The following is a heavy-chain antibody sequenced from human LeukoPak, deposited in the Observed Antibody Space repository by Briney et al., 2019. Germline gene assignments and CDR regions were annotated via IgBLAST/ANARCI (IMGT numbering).Heavy chain of an antibody. CDR3: AKDQLWFGELDASFDY. J-gene: IGHJ4*02. CDR2: ISWNSGSI. CDR1: GSTFDDYA. Sequence: GGSLRLSCAASGSTFDDYAMHWVRQAPGKGLEWVSGISWNSGSIGYADSVKGRFTISRDNAKNSLYLQMNSLRAEDTALYYCAKDQLWFGELDASFDYWGQGTLVTVSS. D-gene: IGHD3-10*01. V-gene: IGHV3-9*01.